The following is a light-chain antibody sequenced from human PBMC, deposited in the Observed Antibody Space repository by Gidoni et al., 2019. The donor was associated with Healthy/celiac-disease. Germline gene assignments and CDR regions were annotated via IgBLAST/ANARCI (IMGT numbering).Light chain of an antibody. J-gene: IGKJ2*01. CDR2: DAS. V-gene: IGKV3-11*01. Sequence: EIVFTQSPATLSLSPGETATLYCRASQSVSSYLAWYQQKPGQAPRLHIYDASNRATGIPARFSGSGSGTDFTLTIRRLEPEDFAVYYCQQRSNWPSYTFGQGTKLEIK. CDR3: QQRSNWPSYT. CDR1: QSVSSY.